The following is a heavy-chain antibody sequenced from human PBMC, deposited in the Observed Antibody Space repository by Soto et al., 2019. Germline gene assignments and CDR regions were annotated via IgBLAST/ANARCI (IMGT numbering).Heavy chain of an antibody. CDR2: IWYDGSNK. CDR1: VFTFISYV. V-gene: IGHV3-33*01. CDR3: ARDYSNRKRVYNWLDH. J-gene: IGHJ5*02. D-gene: IGHD4-4*01. Sequence: SLILSCASSVFTFISYVIHLFLQAPVKGLEWVAVIWYDGSNKYYADSVKGRFTISRDNSKNTLYLQMNSLRAEDTDVYYCARDYSNRKRVYNWLDHWGQGTLVTVSS.